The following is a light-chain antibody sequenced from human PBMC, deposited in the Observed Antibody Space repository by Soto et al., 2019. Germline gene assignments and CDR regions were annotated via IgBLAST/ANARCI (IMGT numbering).Light chain of an antibody. CDR3: CSYVGATTDV. CDR1: SSTVGGFNV. Sequence: ALTQPASVSGSPGQSITISCTGTSSTVGGFNVVSWYQQHPGKAPKVIIYEGIKRPSGVSNRFSGSNSGSTASLTISGLQAEDEADYYCCSYVGATTDVFGTGTKLTVL. V-gene: IGLV2-23*01. J-gene: IGLJ1*01. CDR2: EGI.